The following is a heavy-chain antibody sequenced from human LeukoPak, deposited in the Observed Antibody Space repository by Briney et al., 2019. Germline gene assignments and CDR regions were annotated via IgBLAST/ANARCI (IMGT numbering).Heavy chain of an antibody. CDR2: IYSGGST. D-gene: IGHD3-10*01. CDR3: ARAVYYGSGSYLVDY. J-gene: IGHJ4*02. V-gene: IGHV3-53*01. CDR1: GFTGSSNY. Sequence: GGSLRLSCAATGFTGSSNYMSWVRQAPGKGLEWVSVISSIYSGGSTYYADSVKGRFTISRDNSKNTLYLQMNSLRAEDTAVYYCARAVYYGSGSYLVDYWGQGTLVTVSS.